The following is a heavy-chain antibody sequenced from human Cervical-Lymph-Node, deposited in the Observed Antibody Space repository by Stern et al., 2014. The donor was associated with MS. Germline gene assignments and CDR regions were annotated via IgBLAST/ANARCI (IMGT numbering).Heavy chain of an antibody. CDR1: GGTFSNYA. CDR3: ASPLTATSVPFGYYGMDV. J-gene: IGHJ6*02. CDR2: IVPLFGNP. D-gene: IGHD4-17*01. Sequence: DQLVESGAEVKKPGASVKVSCKASGGTFSNYATSWVRQAPGQGLEWMGGIVPLFGNPNYAQKFQGRVTITADESTSTAYMDLSSLRSEDTAVYYCASPLTATSVPFGYYGMDVWGQGTTVTVS. V-gene: IGHV1-69*01.